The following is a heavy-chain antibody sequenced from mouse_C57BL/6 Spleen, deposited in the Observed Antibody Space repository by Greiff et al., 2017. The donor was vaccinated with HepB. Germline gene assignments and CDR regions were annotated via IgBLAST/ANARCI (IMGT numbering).Heavy chain of an antibody. CDR3: ARSIVARYFDV. CDR2: IDPSDSET. CDR1: GYTFTSYW. J-gene: IGHJ1*03. D-gene: IGHD1-1*01. Sequence: VQLQQPGAELVRPGSSVKLSCKASGYTFTSYWMHWVKQRPIQGLEWIGNIDPSDSETHYNQKFKDKATLTVDKSSSTAYMQLSSLTSEDSAVYYCARSIVARYFDVWGTGTTVTVSS. V-gene: IGHV1-52*01.